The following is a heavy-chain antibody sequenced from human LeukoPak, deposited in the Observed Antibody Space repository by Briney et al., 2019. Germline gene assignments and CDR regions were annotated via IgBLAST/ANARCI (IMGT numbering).Heavy chain of an antibody. CDR1: GGSISSYY. J-gene: IGHJ2*01. D-gene: IGHD6-19*01. CDR2: IYYSGST. V-gene: IGHV4-59*08. CDR3: ARPYSSGWYNWYFDL. Sequence: SETLCLTCTVSGGSISSYYWSWIRQPPGKGLEWIGNIYYSGSTNYNPSLKSRVTISVDTSKNQFSLKLSSVTAADTAVYYCARPYSSGWYNWYFDLWGRGTLVTVSS.